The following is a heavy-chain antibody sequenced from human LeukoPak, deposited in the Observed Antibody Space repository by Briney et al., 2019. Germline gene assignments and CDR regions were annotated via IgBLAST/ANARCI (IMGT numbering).Heavy chain of an antibody. CDR3: SREIRPAGTDS. D-gene: IGHD6-13*01. CDR2: IYSGGNT. V-gene: IGHV3-53*01. J-gene: IGHJ4*02. Sequence: GGSLRLSCAASGLTVSSNYMSWVRQAPGKGLEWVSVIYSGGNTYYADSVKGRFTISRDNAKNTLYLQMNSLRAEDTAVYYCSREIRPAGTDSWGQGTLVTVSS. CDR1: GLTVSSNY.